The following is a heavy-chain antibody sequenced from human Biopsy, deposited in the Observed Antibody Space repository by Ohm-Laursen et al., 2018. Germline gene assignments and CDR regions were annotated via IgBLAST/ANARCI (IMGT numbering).Heavy chain of an antibody. CDR2: INHSGRT. Sequence: GTLSLTCAVYGESFYGYYWSWIRQTPGKGLEWIGEINHSGRTNYNPSLKSRVTISVDTSKNQFSLKVRSVTAADTAVYYCVRGVDYYDPYHYYALDVWGQGTTVTVSS. J-gene: IGHJ6*02. V-gene: IGHV4-34*01. CDR1: GESFYGYY. D-gene: IGHD3-22*01. CDR3: VRGVDYYDPYHYYALDV.